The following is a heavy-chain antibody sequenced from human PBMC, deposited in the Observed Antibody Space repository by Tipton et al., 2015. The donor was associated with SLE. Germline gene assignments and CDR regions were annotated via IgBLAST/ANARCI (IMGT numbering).Heavy chain of an antibody. CDR3: ARDPPGMIVPAAIADAFDI. V-gene: IGHV4-38-2*02. J-gene: IGHJ3*02. Sequence: TLSLTCTVSGYSISGGYYWGWIRQPPGKGLEWIGSIYHSGSTYYNPSLKSRVTISVDTSKNHFSLKLSSVTAADTAVYYCARDPPGMIVPAAIADAFDIWGQGTIVTVSS. CDR2: IYHSGST. CDR1: GYSISGGYY. D-gene: IGHD2-2*01.